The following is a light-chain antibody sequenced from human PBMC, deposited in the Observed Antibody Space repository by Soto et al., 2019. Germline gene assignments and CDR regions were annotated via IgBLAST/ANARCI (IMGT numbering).Light chain of an antibody. J-gene: IGKJ1*01. V-gene: IGKV1-5*03. CDR1: QSISSW. CDR3: QQYNDKWT. CDR2: KPS. Sequence: DIQMTQSPSTLSASVGDRVTITCRASQSISSWLGWYQQKPGKAPKLLTYKPSTLQSGVPSRFSGSGSGTEFTLAISGLPDDDSATYYCQQYNDKWTFGQGTKVEIK.